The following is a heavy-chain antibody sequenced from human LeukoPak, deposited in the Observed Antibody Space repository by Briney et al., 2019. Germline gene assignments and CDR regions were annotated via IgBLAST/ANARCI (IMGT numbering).Heavy chain of an antibody. CDR2: IYTSGST. Sequence: SETLSLTCTVSGGSISSYYWSWIRQPPGKGLEWIGYIYTSGSTNYNPSLKSRVTISVDTSKNQFSLKLSSVTAADTAVYYCARYIVVVGMDVRGKGTTVTVSS. V-gene: IGHV4-4*09. CDR1: GGSISSYY. CDR3: ARYIVVVGMDV. D-gene: IGHD2-2*01. J-gene: IGHJ6*03.